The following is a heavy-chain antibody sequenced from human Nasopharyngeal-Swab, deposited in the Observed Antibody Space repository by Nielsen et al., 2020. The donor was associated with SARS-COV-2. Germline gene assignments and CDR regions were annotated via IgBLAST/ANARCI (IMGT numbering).Heavy chain of an antibody. CDR2: ISHNSST. CDR3: AKEGATGWFDP. CDR1: GVSITSQY. Sequence: SETLSLTCPVSGVSITSQYWSCIRQPHGKGLEWIGYISHNSSTSYNPSLKTRVTMFIDTSKNQFSLRLTSVTAADTAVYYCAKEGATGWFDPCGQGTLVTVSS. J-gene: IGHJ5*02. V-gene: IGHV4-59*11.